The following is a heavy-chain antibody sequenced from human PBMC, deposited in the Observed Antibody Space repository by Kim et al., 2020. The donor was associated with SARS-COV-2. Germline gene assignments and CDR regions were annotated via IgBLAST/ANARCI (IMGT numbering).Heavy chain of an antibody. V-gene: IGHV3-23*01. J-gene: IGHJ4*02. CDR2: ISGSGGST. Sequence: GGSLRLSCPASGFTFSSYAMSWVRQAPGKGLEWVSAISGSGGSTYYADSVKGRFTISRDNPKNTLYLQMNSLRAEDTAVYYCAKDLLGLVVIKYLDYGGQGTLVTLPS. CDR3: AKDLLGLVVIKYLDY. CDR1: GFTFSSYA. D-gene: IGHD3-22*01.